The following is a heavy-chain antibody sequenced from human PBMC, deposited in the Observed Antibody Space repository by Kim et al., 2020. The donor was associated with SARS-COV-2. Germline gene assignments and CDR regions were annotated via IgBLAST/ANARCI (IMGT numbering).Heavy chain of an antibody. Sequence: GGSLRLSCAASGFTFDDYAMHWVRQAPGKGLEWVSLISWDGGSTYYADSVKGRFTISRDNSKNSLYLQMNSLRAEDTALYYCAKVYDILTGYSRFDYWGQGTLVTVSS. CDR3: AKVYDILTGYSRFDY. D-gene: IGHD3-9*01. J-gene: IGHJ4*02. CDR1: GFTFDDYA. V-gene: IGHV3-43D*03. CDR2: ISWDGGST.